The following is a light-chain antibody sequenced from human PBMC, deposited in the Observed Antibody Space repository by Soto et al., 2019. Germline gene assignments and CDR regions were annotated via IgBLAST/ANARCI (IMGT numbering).Light chain of an antibody. V-gene: IGLV2-14*03. CDR3: NSYTRSITVV. J-gene: IGLJ2*01. Sequence: QSVLTQPASVSGSPGQSITISCTGTSSDVGAYNYVSWYQQHPGKAPKLMIYDVNNRPSGVSNRFSGSKSGNTASLTISGLQAEDEADYYCNSYTRSITVVFGGETKLTVL. CDR1: SSDVGAYNY. CDR2: DVN.